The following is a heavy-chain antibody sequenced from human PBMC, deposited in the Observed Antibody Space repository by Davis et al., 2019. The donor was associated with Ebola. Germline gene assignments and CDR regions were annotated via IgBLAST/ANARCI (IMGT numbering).Heavy chain of an antibody. CDR1: GGSISSYY. J-gene: IGHJ5*02. V-gene: IGHV4-59*01. CDR2: IYYSGST. Sequence: GSLRLSCTVSGGSISSYYWSWIRQPPGKGLEWIGYIYYSGSTNYNPSLKSRVTISVDTSKNQFSLKLSSVTAADTAVYYCARGDHDFWSGYYSNWFDPWGQGTLVTVSS. CDR3: ARGDHDFWSGYYSNWFDP. D-gene: IGHD3-3*01.